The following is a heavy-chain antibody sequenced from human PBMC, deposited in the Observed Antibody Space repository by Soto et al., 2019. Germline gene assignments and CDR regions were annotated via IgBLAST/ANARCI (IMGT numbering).Heavy chain of an antibody. J-gene: IGHJ4*02. CDR3: ARVATQEDY. V-gene: IGHV3-48*02. CDR1: GFTFSSYS. D-gene: IGHD2-15*01. Sequence: EVQLVESGGGLVQPGGSLRLSCAASGFTFSSYSMNWVRQAPGKGLEWVSYISSSSSTIYYADSVKGRFTISRDNAKNSLYLQMNRLRDEDTAVYYCARVATQEDYWGQGTLVTVSS. CDR2: ISSSSSTI.